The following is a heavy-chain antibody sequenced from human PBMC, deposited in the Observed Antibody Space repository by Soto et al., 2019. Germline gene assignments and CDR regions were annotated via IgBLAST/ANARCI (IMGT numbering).Heavy chain of an antibody. D-gene: IGHD2-15*01. CDR1: GFTFSSYG. CDR2: ISYDGSNK. J-gene: IGHJ4*02. CDR3: AKDLIRVVAATPLFDY. Sequence: ESGGGVVQPGRSLRLSCAASGFTFSSYGMHWVRQAPGKGLEWVAVISYDGSNKYYADSVKGRFTISRDNSKNTLYLQMNSLRAEDTAVYYCAKDLIRVVAATPLFDYWGQGTLVTVSS. V-gene: IGHV3-30*18.